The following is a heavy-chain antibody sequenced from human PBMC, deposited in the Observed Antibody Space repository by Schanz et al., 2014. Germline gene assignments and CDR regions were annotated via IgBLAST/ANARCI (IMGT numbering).Heavy chain of an antibody. CDR3: TRGGYSYALSAFDI. CDR1: GYTFTSHG. Sequence: QVQLVQSGAEVKKPGASVKVSCKASGYTFTSHGISWVRQAPGQGLEWMGRIVPIAGITNYAQRFQGRVTITADKSTSTASMELSSLRSDDTALYYCTRGGYSYALSAFDIWGQGTMVTVSS. CDR2: IVPIAGIT. J-gene: IGHJ3*02. D-gene: IGHD5-18*01. V-gene: IGHV1-18*01.